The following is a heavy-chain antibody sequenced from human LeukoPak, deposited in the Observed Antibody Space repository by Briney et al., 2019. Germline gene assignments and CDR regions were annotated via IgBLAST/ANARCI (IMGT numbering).Heavy chain of an antibody. D-gene: IGHD2-15*01. CDR2: IWYDGSDK. J-gene: IGHJ6*02. CDR1: GFTFNTYA. CDR3: GRVGCTGGNCKPYAYYATDV. Sequence: GGSLRLSCAASGFTFNTYAMHWVRQAPGKGLEWVAIIWYDGSDKYYADSVRGRFTISRDNSKNTLYLQMNSLRAEDTAVYYCGRVGCTGGNCKPYAYYATDVWGQGTTVTVSS. V-gene: IGHV3-33*01.